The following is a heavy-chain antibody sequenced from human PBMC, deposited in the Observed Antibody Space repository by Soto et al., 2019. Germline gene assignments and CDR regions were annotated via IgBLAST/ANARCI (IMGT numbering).Heavy chain of an antibody. Sequence: SVKVSCKASGGTFSSYAISWVRQAPGQGLEWMGGIIPIFGTANYAQKFQGRVTITADESTSTAYMELSSLRSEDTAVYYCARVPHRVTMVPRGAFDIWGQGTMVTVSS. CDR1: GGTFSSYA. CDR2: IIPIFGTA. CDR3: ARVPHRVTMVPRGAFDI. J-gene: IGHJ3*02. V-gene: IGHV1-69*13. D-gene: IGHD3-10*01.